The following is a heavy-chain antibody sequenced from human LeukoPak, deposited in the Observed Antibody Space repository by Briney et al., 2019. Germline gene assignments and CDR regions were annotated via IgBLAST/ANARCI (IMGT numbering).Heavy chain of an antibody. J-gene: IGHJ5*02. CDR3: AREPYDSSGYVNWFDP. D-gene: IGHD3-22*01. CDR1: GGSISSGDYY. CDR2: IYYSGST. Sequence: SQTLSLTCTVSGGSISSGDYYWSWIRQPPGKGLVWIGYIYYSGSTYYNPSHKSRVTISVDTSKNQFSLKLSSVTAADTAVYYCAREPYDSSGYVNWFDPWGQGTLVTVSS. V-gene: IGHV4-30-4*08.